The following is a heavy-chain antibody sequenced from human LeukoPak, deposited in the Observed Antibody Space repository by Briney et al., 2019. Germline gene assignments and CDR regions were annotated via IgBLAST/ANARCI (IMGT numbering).Heavy chain of an antibody. Sequence: SETLSLTCTLSGDSLGSHYWSWIRQPPEKGLEWIGYIYGSGSTHYDPSLRSRVTISEDTSKNEFSLKLTSVTAADTAVYYCARKVGLYSHDSWGQGTLVTVSS. D-gene: IGHD6-19*01. CDR2: IYGSGST. CDR1: GDSLGSHY. CDR3: ARKVGLYSHDS. V-gene: IGHV4-59*08. J-gene: IGHJ4*02.